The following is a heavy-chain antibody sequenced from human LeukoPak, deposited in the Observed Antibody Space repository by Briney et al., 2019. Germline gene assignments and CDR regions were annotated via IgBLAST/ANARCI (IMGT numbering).Heavy chain of an antibody. CDR2: ISWNSGSI. CDR1: GFTFDDYA. CDR3: AKAKGGDYFGPYYFDY. V-gene: IGHV3-9*01. Sequence: PGRSLRLSCAASGFTFDDYAMHWVRQAPGKGLEWVSGISWNSGSIGYADSVKGRFTISRDNAKNSLYLQMNSLRAEDTALYYCAKAKGGDYFGPYYFDYWGQGTLVTVSS. J-gene: IGHJ4*02. D-gene: IGHD4-17*01.